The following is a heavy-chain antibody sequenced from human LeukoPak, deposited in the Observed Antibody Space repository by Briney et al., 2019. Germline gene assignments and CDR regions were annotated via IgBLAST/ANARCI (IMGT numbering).Heavy chain of an antibody. CDR3: ARDSDYYDSSAYSFRGGLHYDF. J-gene: IGHJ4*02. D-gene: IGHD3-22*01. V-gene: IGHV3-21*01. CDR1: GFTFSSYT. CDR2: ISRSSSYI. Sequence: GGSLRLSCAASGFTFSSYTMNWVRQAPGKGLEWVSSISRSSSYIYYADSMKGRFTISRDNAKNSLDLQMHSLRAEDTAVYSCARDSDYYDSSAYSFRGGLHYDFWGRGTLVTVSS.